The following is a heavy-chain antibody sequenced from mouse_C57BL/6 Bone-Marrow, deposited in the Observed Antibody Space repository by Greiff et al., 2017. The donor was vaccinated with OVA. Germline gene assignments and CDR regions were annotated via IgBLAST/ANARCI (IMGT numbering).Heavy chain of an antibody. Sequence: VQLQQPGAELVKPGASVKMSCKASGYTFTSYWITWVKQRPGQGLEWIGDIYPGSGSTKYNEKFKSKATLTVETSSSTAYMHLSSLTSEDSAVYYCARADYYGSMDYWCQGTSVTVSS. J-gene: IGHJ4*01. V-gene: IGHV1-55*01. CDR1: GYTFTSYW. CDR2: IYPGSGST. D-gene: IGHD1-1*01. CDR3: ARADYYGSMDY.